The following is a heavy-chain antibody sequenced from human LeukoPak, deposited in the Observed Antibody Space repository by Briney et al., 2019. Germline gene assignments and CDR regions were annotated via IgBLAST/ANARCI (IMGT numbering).Heavy chain of an antibody. V-gene: IGHV3-11*05. Sequence: GGSLRLSCAASGCTFSDYYMSWIRQAPGKGLEWVSDISSTSIYTNYADPVKGRFTISRDNAKNSLYLQMNSLRAEDTAVYYCAREDGYSSSWYSDYWGQGTLVTVSS. D-gene: IGHD6-13*01. CDR3: AREDGYSSSWYSDY. J-gene: IGHJ4*02. CDR1: GCTFSDYY. CDR2: ISSTSIYT.